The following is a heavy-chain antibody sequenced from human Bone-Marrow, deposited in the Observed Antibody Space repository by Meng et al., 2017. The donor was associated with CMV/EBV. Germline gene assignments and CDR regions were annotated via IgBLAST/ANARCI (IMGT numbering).Heavy chain of an antibody. V-gene: IGHV6-1*01. CDR2: TYYRSKWYN. CDR3: ARERFDHGSGSYGYYYYGMDF. J-gene: IGHJ6*02. Sequence: SETLSLTCALSGDSVSSNSAAWNWIRQSPSRGLEWLGRTYYRSKWYNDYAVSVKSRITINPDTSKIQFSLQLNSVTPEETAVYYCARERFDHGSGSYGYYYYGMDFWGQGTTVTVSS. CDR1: GDSVSSNSAA. D-gene: IGHD3-10*01.